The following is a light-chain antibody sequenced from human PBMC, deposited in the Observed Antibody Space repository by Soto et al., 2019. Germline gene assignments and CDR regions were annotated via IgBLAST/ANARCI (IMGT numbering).Light chain of an antibody. CDR2: GTS. CDR3: QQYGYSPWT. CDR1: QSVSSTY. J-gene: IGKJ1*01. V-gene: IGKV3-20*01. Sequence: EVVLTQSPGTLSLSPGERATLSCRASQSVSSTYLAWYRQKSGQAPRLLIYGTSSRASGIPDRFSGSGSGTDFTLTISRLEPEDFVVYYCQQYGYSPWTFGQGTKVEIK.